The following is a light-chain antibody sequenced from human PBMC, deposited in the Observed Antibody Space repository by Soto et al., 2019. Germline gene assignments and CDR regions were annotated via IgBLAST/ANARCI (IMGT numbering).Light chain of an antibody. J-gene: IGKJ5*01. CDR2: DTS. Sequence: EIVLTQSPAALSVSPGERATLSCWAIQSVGSTLNWYQQRPGQAPRLLIYDTSIRATGIPARFSGSGSGTEFTLTISSLEPEDFAVYYCQQRRSWPPTITFGQGTRLEIK. CDR3: QQRRSWPPTIT. V-gene: IGKV3-11*01. CDR1: QSVGST.